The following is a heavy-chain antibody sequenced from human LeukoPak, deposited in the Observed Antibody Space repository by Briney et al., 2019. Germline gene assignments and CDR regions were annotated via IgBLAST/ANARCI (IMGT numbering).Heavy chain of an antibody. CDR2: MGGGGSNT. V-gene: IGHV3-23*01. J-gene: IGHJ4*02. CDR3: AKGRIQLWF. D-gene: IGHD5-18*01. Sequence: SLSLSCAASGFTFSNYAMTWVRQAPGQGLGWVSSMGGGGSNTYYADSVKGRFTDSSDNSRNTPYLQMNGLRDENTPVYYCAKGRIQLWFRGQGTLVTVSS. CDR1: GFTFSNYA.